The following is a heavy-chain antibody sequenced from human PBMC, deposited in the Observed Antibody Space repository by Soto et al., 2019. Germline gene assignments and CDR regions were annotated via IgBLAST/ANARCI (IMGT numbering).Heavy chain of an antibody. D-gene: IGHD3-10*01. J-gene: IGHJ4*02. CDR3: ASSRGFGAGGYYPFDY. CDR1: GYTFTSYD. Sequence: QVQLVQSGAEVKKPGASVKVSCKASGYTFTSYDINWVRQATGQGLEWMGWMNPNSGNTGYAQKFQGRVTMTRNTSISTADMELSSLRSEDTAAYYCASSRGFGAGGYYPFDYWGQGTLVTVSS. V-gene: IGHV1-8*01. CDR2: MNPNSGNT.